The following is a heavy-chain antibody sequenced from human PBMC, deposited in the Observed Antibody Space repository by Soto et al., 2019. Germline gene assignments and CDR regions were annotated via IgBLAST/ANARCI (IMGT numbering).Heavy chain of an antibody. D-gene: IGHD6-13*01. J-gene: IGHJ4*02. CDR1: GGSISSYY. Sequence: LETLSLTCTVSGGSISSYYWIWIRQPPGKGLEWIGYIYFSGGTNYNPSLKSRVTISVDTSKNQFSLKLSSVTAADTAVYYCARESRSWYGSIWDYWGQGTLVTVSS. CDR3: ARESRSWYGSIWDY. V-gene: IGHV4-59*12. CDR2: IYFSGGT.